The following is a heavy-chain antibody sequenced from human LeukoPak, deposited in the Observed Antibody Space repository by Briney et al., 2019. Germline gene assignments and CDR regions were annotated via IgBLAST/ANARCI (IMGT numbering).Heavy chain of an antibody. V-gene: IGHV1-24*01. Sequence: ASVKVSXKVSGYTLTELSMHWVRQAPGKGLEWMRGFDPEDGETIYAQKFQGRVTMTEDTSTDTAYMELSSLRSEDTAVYYCATDGVYSGYGNWFDPWGQGTLVTVSS. D-gene: IGHD5-12*01. CDR3: ATDGVYSGYGNWFDP. CDR2: FDPEDGET. J-gene: IGHJ5*02. CDR1: GYTLTELS.